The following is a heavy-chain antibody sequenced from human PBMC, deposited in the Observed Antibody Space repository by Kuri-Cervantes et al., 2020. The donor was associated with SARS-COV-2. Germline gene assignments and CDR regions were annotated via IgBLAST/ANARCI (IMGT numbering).Heavy chain of an antibody. CDR3: ARVPIAAPEY. D-gene: IGHD6-13*01. V-gene: IGHV4-38-2*02. Sequence: SETLSLTCTVSGYSISSGYYWGWIRQPPGKGLEWIGSIYHSGSTYYNPSLKSRVTISVDTPKNQFSLKLSSVTAADTAVYYCARVPIAAPEYWGQGTLVTVSS. CDR1: GYSISSGYY. CDR2: IYHSGST. J-gene: IGHJ4*02.